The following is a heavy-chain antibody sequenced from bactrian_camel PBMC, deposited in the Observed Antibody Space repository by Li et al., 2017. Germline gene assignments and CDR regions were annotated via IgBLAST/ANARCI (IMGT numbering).Heavy chain of an antibody. Sequence: HVQLVESGGGSVQAGGSLSVSCTVSRRTYSTYCMAWFRQAPGKEREGVAAIDSHGGTAYADSATGRFTISQDNAKVTFYLQMNSLKPEDTAMYYCAANPFWTYGAVCSYTRPADFGYWGQGTQVTVS. D-gene: IGHD2*01. CDR3: AANPFWTYGAVCSYTRPADFGY. CDR1: RRTYSTYC. V-gene: IGHV3S57*01. CDR2: IDSHGGT. J-gene: IGHJ6*01.